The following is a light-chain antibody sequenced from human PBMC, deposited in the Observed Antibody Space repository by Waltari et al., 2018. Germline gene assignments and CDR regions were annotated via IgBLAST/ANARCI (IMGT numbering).Light chain of an antibody. Sequence: DIVMTQSPDSLAVSLGERATINCKSSQSVLYSSNNKNYLAWYQQRPGQPPKLLIYWASTRESGVTDRVSGSGSGTDFTLTISSLLAEDVAVYYCQQYYAIPRTFGQGTKVEIK. J-gene: IGKJ1*01. V-gene: IGKV4-1*01. CDR3: QQYYAIPRT. CDR2: WAS. CDR1: QSVLYSSNNKNY.